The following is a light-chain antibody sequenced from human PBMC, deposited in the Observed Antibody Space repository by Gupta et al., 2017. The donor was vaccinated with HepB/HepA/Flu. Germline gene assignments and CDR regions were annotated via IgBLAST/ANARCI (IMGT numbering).Light chain of an antibody. J-gene: IGKJ2*01. CDR1: QGIGNS. CDR3: QQYDQWPPYT. CDR2: HAS. Sequence: EIVMTQSSATLSASPGQRVTLSCRASQGIGNSLAWYQKKPGQAPRLLIYHASTRATGIPARFSGGGSGTDFALTISSLQSEDFAEYYCQQYDQWPPYTFGQGTKLETK. V-gene: IGKV3-15*01.